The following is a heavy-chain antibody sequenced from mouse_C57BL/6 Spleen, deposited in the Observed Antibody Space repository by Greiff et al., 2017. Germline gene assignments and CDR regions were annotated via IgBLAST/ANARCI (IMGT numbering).Heavy chain of an antibody. V-gene: IGHV1-80*01. D-gene: IGHD1-1*01. CDR3: ARRDGSSLYYAMDY. Sequence: VQLQQSGAELVNPGASVKISCKASGYAFSSYWMNWVKQRPGKGLEWIGQIYPGDGDTNYNGKFKGKATLTADKSSSTAYMQLSSLTSEDSAVYFCARRDGSSLYYAMDYWGQGTSVTVSS. J-gene: IGHJ4*01. CDR1: GYAFSSYW. CDR2: IYPGDGDT.